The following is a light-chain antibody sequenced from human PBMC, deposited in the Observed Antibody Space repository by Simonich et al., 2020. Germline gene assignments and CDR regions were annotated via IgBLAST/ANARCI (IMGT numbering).Light chain of an antibody. CDR1: VLAKKY. V-gene: IGLV3-27*01. CDR3: YSAADNNLV. CDR2: KDS. J-gene: IGLJ3*02. Sequence: SYELTQPSSVSVSPGQTARITCSGDVLAKKYARWFQQKPGQAPVLGIYKDSERPSGIPERFPGSSSGTTGTLTISGAQVEDEADYYCYSAADNNLVFGGGTKLTVL.